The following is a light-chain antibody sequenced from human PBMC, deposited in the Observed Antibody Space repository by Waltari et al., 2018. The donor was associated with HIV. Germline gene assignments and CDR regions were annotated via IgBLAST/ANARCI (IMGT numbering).Light chain of an antibody. V-gene: IGKV3-20*01. J-gene: IGKJ2*01. Sequence: EIVLPQSPGSLSLSPGERATLSCRASQSVSSSHLAWYQQTPGLPPRLLIYGASSRATGIPDRFGGSGSGTDFTLTISRLEPEDFAVYYCQQYGTSPYTFGQGTKLEIK. CDR3: QQYGTSPYT. CDR1: QSVSSSH. CDR2: GAS.